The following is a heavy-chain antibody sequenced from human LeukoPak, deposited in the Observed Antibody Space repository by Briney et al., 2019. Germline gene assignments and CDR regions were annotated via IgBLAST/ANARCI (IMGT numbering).Heavy chain of an antibody. D-gene: IGHD6-13*01. CDR2: IIPIFGTA. Sequence: SVKVSCKASGGTFSIYAISWVRQAPGQGLEWMGGIIPIFGTANYAQKFQGRVTITTDESTSTAYMELSSLRSEDTAVYYCARDSSSWYATGSRYYYYYMGVWGKGTTVTVSS. CDR3: ARDSSSWYATGSRYYYYYMGV. J-gene: IGHJ6*03. CDR1: GGTFSIYA. V-gene: IGHV1-69*05.